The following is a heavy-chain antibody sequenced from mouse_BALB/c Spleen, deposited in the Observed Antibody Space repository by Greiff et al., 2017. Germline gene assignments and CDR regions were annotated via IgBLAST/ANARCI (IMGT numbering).Heavy chain of an antibody. Sequence: EVHLVESGGGLVKPGGSLKLSCAASGFTFSSYTMSWVRQTPEKRLEWVATISSGGSYTYYPDSVKGRFTISRDNAKNTLYLQMSSLKSEDTAMYYCTRDDYRYDDGDYYAMDYWGQGTSVTVSS. D-gene: IGHD2-14*01. J-gene: IGHJ4*01. CDR1: GFTFSSYT. CDR2: ISSGGSYT. V-gene: IGHV5-6-4*01. CDR3: TRDDYRYDDGDYYAMDY.